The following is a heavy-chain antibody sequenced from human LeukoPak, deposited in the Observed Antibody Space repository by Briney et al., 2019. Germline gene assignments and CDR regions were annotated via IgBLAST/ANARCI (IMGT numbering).Heavy chain of an antibody. CDR3: ARARNYDLLTGLCWWFDP. D-gene: IGHD3-9*01. CDR2: INQEGRQT. J-gene: IGHJ5*02. V-gene: IGHV3-7*01. CDR1: GFTFNTYW. Sequence: GGTLRLPCVVSGFTFNTYWMSGVRRTPERGLEGVANINQEGRQTYYVDSVKGRFTIPRDNPNHSLYLSVNTLRSGAPPVYSCARARNYDLLTGLCWWFDPWGQGTLVNVSS.